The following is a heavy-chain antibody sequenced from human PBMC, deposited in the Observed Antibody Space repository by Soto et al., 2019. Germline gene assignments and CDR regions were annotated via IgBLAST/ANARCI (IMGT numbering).Heavy chain of an antibody. CDR1: GGSISSYY. V-gene: IGHV4-59*01. Sequence: QVQLQESGPGLVKPSETLSLTCTVSGGSISSYYWSWIRQPPGKGLEWIGYIYYSGSTNYNPSLESRVTISVDTSKNQFSLKLSSVTAADTAVYYCARSRGGYFGYWGQGTLVTVSS. J-gene: IGHJ4*02. CDR3: ARSRGGYFGY. D-gene: IGHD3-22*01. CDR2: IYYSGST.